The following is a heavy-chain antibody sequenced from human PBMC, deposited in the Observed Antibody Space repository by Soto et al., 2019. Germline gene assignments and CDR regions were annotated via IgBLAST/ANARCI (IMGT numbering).Heavy chain of an antibody. J-gene: IGHJ3*02. V-gene: IGHV4-61*01. CDR1: GGSVSSGSYY. CDR3: ARLPPAHITVFGVAYLDAFDI. Sequence: SETLSLTCTVSGGSVSSGSYYWSWIRQPPGKGLEWIGYIYYSGSTNYNPSLKSRVTISVDTSKNQFSLKLSSVAAADTAVYYCARLPPAHITVFGVAYLDAFDIWGQGTMVTVSS. CDR2: IYYSGST. D-gene: IGHD3-3*01.